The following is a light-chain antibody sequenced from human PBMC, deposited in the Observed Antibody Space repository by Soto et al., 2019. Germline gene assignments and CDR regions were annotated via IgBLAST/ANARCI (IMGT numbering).Light chain of an antibody. CDR3: QQRSIWPPVIT. J-gene: IGKJ5*01. V-gene: IGKV3-11*01. CDR2: AAS. CDR1: QSFSSY. Sequence: EIVLTQSPATLSLSPGERATLSCRASQSFSSYLAWYQQKPGQAPRLLIYAASKRATGIPARFSGRGSGTDFTLTISSLEPEDVAVYYCQQRSIWPPVITFGQGTRLEIK.